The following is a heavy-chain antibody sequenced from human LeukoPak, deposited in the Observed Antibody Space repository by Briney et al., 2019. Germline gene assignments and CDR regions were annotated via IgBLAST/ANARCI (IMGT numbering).Heavy chain of an antibody. CDR1: GFTFSSYG. D-gene: IGHD1-7*01. V-gene: IGHV3-30*18. J-gene: IGHJ6*02. CDR2: ISYDGSNK. CDR3: AKRLGTTVGAPYYYDGMDV. Sequence: GRSLRLSCAASGFTFSSYGMHWVRQAPGKGLEWVAVISYDGSNKYYADSVKGRFTISRDNSKHTLYLQTNSLRAEATAVYYCAKRLGTTVGAPYYYDGMDVWGQGTPVTVSS.